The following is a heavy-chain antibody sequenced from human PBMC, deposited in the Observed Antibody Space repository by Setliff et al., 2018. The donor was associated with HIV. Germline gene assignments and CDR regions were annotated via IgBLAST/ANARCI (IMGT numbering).Heavy chain of an antibody. V-gene: IGHV4-31*03. CDR1: GGSISSGDYY. Sequence: SETLSLTCTVSGGSISSGDYYWTWIRQHPGKGLEWIGYINYSGNTYYNPSLKSRLNISVDTSKNQFSLNLSSVTATDTAVYYCARALGYCSSTSCYAEYFGCWGQGTLVTVSS. D-gene: IGHD2-2*01. J-gene: IGHJ4*02. CDR3: ARALGYCSSTSCYAEYFGC. CDR2: INYSGNT.